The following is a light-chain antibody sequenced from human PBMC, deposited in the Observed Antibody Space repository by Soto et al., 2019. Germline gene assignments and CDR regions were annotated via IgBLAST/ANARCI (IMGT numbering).Light chain of an antibody. J-gene: IGLJ2*01. V-gene: IGLV2-8*01. Sequence: QSALTQPPSASGSPGQSVTISCTGTNSDVGGYNFVSWYQQHPGKAPKLMIYEVSKRPSGVPDRFSGSKSGNTASLTVSGHQADDEAAYYCSSYAGNNTVLFGGGTKLTVL. CDR2: EVS. CDR3: SSYAGNNTVL. CDR1: NSDVGGYNF.